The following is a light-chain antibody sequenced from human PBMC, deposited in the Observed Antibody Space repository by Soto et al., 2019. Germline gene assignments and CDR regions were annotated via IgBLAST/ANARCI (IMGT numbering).Light chain of an antibody. V-gene: IGKV3-20*01. CDR1: QSVSTSY. CDR3: QQYGSVPLT. Sequence: IVLTQSPGTLSLSPGERATLSCRASQSVSTSYLAWYQQKPGHAPMLLIYGASSRATGIPDRFSGSGSGANFPLTISRLEPEDFAVYYCQQYGSVPLTFGGGTKVEIK. CDR2: GAS. J-gene: IGKJ4*01.